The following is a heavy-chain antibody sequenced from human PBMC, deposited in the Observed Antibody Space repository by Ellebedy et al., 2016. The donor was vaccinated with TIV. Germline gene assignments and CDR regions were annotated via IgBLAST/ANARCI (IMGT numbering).Heavy chain of an antibody. J-gene: IGHJ4*02. D-gene: IGHD3-22*01. CDR3: ARDYPYYESGNY. V-gene: IGHV1-18*01. CDR1: GYTFTSYG. CDR2: ISVYNGST. Sequence: AASVKVSCKASGYTFTSYGISWVRQAPGQGLEWMGWISVYNGSTNYAQKLQGRLTMTTDTSTTTVYMELRSLRSDDTAVYYCARDYPYYESGNYWGQGTLVTVSS.